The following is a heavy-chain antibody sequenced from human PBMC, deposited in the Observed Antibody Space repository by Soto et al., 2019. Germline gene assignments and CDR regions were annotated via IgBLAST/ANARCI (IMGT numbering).Heavy chain of an antibody. CDR1: GFTFRNYD. V-gene: IGHV3-13*05. CDR3: ARTDRDFYGLDV. Sequence: EVQLVESGGGLVQPGGSLRLSCEASGFTFRNYDMHWVRQGTGKGLEWVSGISAAGDPDYADSVEVRFTITRENDQNSFFLQMNSLKVGDPAVYYCARTDRDFYGLDVWGQGTTVIVSS. CDR2: ISAAGDP. J-gene: IGHJ6*02.